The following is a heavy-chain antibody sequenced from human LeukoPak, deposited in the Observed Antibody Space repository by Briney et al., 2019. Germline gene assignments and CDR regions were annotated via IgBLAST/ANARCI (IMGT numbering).Heavy chain of an antibody. D-gene: IGHD1-1*01. J-gene: IGHJ5*02. V-gene: IGHV3-33*01. Sequence: TGGSLRLSCAASGFTFSSYGMHWVRQAPGKGLEWVAVIWYDGSNKYYADSVKGRFTISRDNSKNTLYLQMNSLRSEDTAVYYCARDSYINWYWFDPWGQGTLVTVSS. CDR1: GFTFSSYG. CDR3: ARDSYINWYWFDP. CDR2: IWYDGSNK.